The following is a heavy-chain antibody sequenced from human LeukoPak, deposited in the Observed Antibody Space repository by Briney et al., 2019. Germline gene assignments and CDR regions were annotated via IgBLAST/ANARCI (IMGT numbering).Heavy chain of an antibody. D-gene: IGHD1-7*01. V-gene: IGHV4-4*07. J-gene: IGHJ4*02. CDR3: ARSISGTLFDY. CDR1: GGSLSSHY. CDR2: SDVSGST. Sequence: SETLSLTCTVSGGSLSSHYWSWVRHSAGKGLEWIGRSDVSGSTGYNPSLKTRVTMSIDKSKNRFYLNLSSATAAATAVYYCARSISGTLFDYWGQGTLVTVSS.